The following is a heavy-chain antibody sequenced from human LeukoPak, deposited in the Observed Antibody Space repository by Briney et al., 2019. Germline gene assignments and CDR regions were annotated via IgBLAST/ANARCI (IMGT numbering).Heavy chain of an antibody. J-gene: IGHJ4*02. CDR1: GFTFSSYA. V-gene: IGHV3-30-3*01. Sequence: GRSLRLSCAASGFTFSSYAMHWVRQAPGKGLEWVAVISYDGSNKYYADSVKGRFTISRDNSKNTLYLQMNSLRAEDTAVYYCAREETELVPFDYWGQGTLVTVSS. CDR3: AREETELVPFDY. D-gene: IGHD6-6*01. CDR2: ISYDGSNK.